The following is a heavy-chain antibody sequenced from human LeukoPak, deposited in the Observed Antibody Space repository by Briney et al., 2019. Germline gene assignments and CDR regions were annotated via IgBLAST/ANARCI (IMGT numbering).Heavy chain of an antibody. J-gene: IGHJ4*02. V-gene: IGHV4-59*01. D-gene: IGHD2-21*02. CDR3: ATRYCGGDCYPYYFDH. CDR1: GDSTNNYY. Sequence: SETLSLTCKISGDSTNNYYCSWIRQSPGKGLEWIGYIYTSGSTKYHPSLKSRVTISIDTSKTQFSLRLRSVTAADTAVYYCATRYCGGDCYPYYFDHWGQGALVTVSS. CDR2: IYTSGST.